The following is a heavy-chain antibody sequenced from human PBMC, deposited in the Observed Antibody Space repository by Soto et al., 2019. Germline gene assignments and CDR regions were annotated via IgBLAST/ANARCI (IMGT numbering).Heavy chain of an antibody. Sequence: QVQLQESGPGLVKPSQTLSLTCTVSGGSISSGGYYWSWIRQHPGKGLEWIGYIYDSGSTYYNPSLKSRVTISGDKSKNQFSLKLSSVTAADTAVYYCAKYSSIEGFDYWGQGTLVTVSS. CDR3: AKYSSIEGFDY. CDR2: IYDSGST. CDR1: GGSISSGGYY. J-gene: IGHJ4*02. V-gene: IGHV4-31*03. D-gene: IGHD6-13*01.